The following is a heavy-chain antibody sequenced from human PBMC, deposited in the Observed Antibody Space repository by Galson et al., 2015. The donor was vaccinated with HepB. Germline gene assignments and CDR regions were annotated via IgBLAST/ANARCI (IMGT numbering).Heavy chain of an antibody. CDR3: ANDQGDFWSGFDY. V-gene: IGHV3-9*01. D-gene: IGHD3-3*01. CDR2: INGNSGNI. J-gene: IGHJ4*02. CDR1: GFTFDDYA. Sequence: SLRLSCAASGFTFDDYAMHWVRQAPGKGLEWVSAINGNSGNIGYADSVKGRFTISRDNAKNSLYLQMNSLRDEDTAFYYCANDQGDFWSGFDYWGQGTRVTVSS.